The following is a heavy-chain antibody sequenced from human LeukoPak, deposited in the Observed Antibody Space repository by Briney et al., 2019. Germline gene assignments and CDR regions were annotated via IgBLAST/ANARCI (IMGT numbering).Heavy chain of an antibody. D-gene: IGHD3-22*01. CDR2: IYYSGST. V-gene: IGHV4-39*01. CDR1: GGSISSSSYY. CDR3: ARHGGRFFYDSSGQIFDY. J-gene: IGHJ4*02. Sequence: PSETLSLTCIVSGGSISSSSYYWGWIRQPPGKGLEWIGSIYYSGSTYYKSSLKSRVTISVDTSKNQFSLKLSSVTAAGTAVYYCARHGGRFFYDSSGQIFDYWGQGTLVTVSS.